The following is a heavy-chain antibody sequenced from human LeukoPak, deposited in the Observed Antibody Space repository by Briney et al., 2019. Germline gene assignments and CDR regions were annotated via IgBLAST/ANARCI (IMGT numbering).Heavy chain of an antibody. V-gene: IGHV3-7*01. CDR2: VNQDGTVK. Sequence: GGSLRLSCAASGFSLSAFWMSWVRQAPGKGLEWVASVNQDGTVKHYVDSVKGRFTVSRDNAENSLYLQTNSLRAEDTAVYYCARGVYDFWSGYYDAFNIWGQGTMVTVSS. J-gene: IGHJ3*02. CDR1: GFSLSAFW. D-gene: IGHD3-3*01. CDR3: ARGVYDFWSGYYDAFNI.